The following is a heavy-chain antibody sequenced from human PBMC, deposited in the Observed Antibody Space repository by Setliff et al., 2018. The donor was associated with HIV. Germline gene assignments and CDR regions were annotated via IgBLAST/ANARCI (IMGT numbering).Heavy chain of an antibody. J-gene: IGHJ4*02. V-gene: IGHV4-39*07. CDR3: ARTLRAAAMGYFDY. Sequence: SETLSLTCTVSGGSINSSTYYWGWIRQPPGKGLEWIGSIYHSGSTYYNPSLKSRVTISVDTSKNQFSLKLTSVTAADTAVYYCARTLRAAAMGYFDYWGQGTLVTVSS. CDR1: GGSINSSTYY. D-gene: IGHD5-18*01. CDR2: IYHSGST.